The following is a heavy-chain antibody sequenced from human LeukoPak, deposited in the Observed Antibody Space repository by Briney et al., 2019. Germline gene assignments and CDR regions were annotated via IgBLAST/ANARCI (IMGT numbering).Heavy chain of an antibody. CDR3: ARSDESKPWDP. J-gene: IGHJ5*02. CDR1: GGSISSYY. D-gene: IGHD1-14*01. CDR2: IYTSGST. V-gene: IGHV4-4*07. Sequence: SETLSLTCTVSGGSISSYYWSWIRQPAGKGLEWIGRIYTSGSTNYNPSLKSRVTISVDKSKNQFSLKLSSVTAADTAVYYCARSDESKPWDPWGQGTLVTVSS.